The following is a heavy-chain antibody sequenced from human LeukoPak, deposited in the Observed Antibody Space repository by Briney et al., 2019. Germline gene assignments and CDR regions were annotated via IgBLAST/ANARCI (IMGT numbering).Heavy chain of an antibody. CDR2: ISAYNGNT. J-gene: IGHJ4*02. V-gene: IGHV1-18*01. CDR3: ARAGWWSIVATIGDY. Sequence: ASVKVSCKASSYTFTSYGINWVRQAPGQGLEWMGCISAYNGNTNYAQKLQGRVTMTTDTSTSTAYMELRSLRSDDTAVYYCARAGWWSIVATIGDYWGQGILVTVSS. D-gene: IGHD5-12*01. CDR1: SYTFTSYG.